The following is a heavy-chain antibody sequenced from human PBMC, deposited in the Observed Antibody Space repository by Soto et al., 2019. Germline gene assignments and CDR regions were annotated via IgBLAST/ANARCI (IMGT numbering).Heavy chain of an antibody. D-gene: IGHD3-3*01. J-gene: IGHJ6*02. CDR3: AKESRGDFWSGYYAPYYHYYGMAV. V-gene: IGHV3-30*18. CDR2: ISYDGSNK. CDR1: GFTFSSYG. Sequence: RVSLRLSCAASGFTFSSYGMHWVRQAPGQGLEWVAVISYDGSNKYYADSVKGRFTISRDNSKNTLYLQMNSLGAEETALYYCAKESRGDFWSGYYAPYYHYYGMAVCGQRTTVSVSS.